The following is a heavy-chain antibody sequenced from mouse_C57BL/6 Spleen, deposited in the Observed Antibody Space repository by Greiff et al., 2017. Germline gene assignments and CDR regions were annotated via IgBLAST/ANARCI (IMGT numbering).Heavy chain of an antibody. CDR2: ILPGSGST. V-gene: IGHV1-9*01. Sequence: VKLVESGAELMKPGASVKLSCKATGYTFTGYWIEWVKQRPGHGLEWIGEILPGSGSTNYNEKFKGKATFTADTSSNTAYMQLSSLTTEDSAIYYCARMYYGNHGGFAYWGQGTLVTVSA. CDR1: GYTFTGYW. J-gene: IGHJ3*01. D-gene: IGHD2-1*01. CDR3: ARMYYGNHGGFAY.